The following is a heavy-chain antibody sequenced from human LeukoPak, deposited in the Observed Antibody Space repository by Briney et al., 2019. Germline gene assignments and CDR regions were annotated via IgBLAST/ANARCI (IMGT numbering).Heavy chain of an antibody. CDR1: GGSISNSNW. Sequence: SGTLSLTCAVSGGSISNSNWWSWVRQPPEKGLEWIGEIYYSGSTNYNPSLKSRITISVDKSKNQFSLKLSSMTAADTAVYYCARGSGYGTRLHYNYMDVWGKGTTVTVSS. CDR3: ARGSGYGTRLHYNYMDV. J-gene: IGHJ6*03. D-gene: IGHD5-12*01. V-gene: IGHV4-4*02. CDR2: IYYSGST.